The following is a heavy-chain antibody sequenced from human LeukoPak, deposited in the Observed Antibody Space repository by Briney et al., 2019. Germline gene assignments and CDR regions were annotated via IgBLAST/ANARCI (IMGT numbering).Heavy chain of an antibody. J-gene: IGHJ4*02. D-gene: IGHD6-13*01. CDR2: ISYDGSNK. CDR3: AKSYSRSWSVAYYFDY. Sequence: GRSLRLSCAASGFTFSSYGMHWVRQAPGKGLEWVAVISYDGSNKYYADSVKGRFTISRDNSKNTLYLQMNSLRAEDTAVYYCAKSYSRSWSVAYYFDYWGQGTLVTVSS. CDR1: GFTFSSYG. V-gene: IGHV3-30*18.